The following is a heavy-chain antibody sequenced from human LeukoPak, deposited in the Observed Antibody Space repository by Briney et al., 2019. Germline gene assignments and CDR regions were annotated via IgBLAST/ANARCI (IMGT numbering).Heavy chain of an antibody. CDR2: IRAYNGNK. Sequence: ASVTVSYKASGYTFTSYGISWVRQPPGQGREGVEWIRAYNGNKNYAQKLQGRVTMPTHTSTSTDYMELRSLRSDDTAVYYCARALDTAMASLDYWGQGTLVTVSS. CDR1: GYTFTSYG. CDR3: ARALDTAMASLDY. J-gene: IGHJ4*02. D-gene: IGHD5-18*01. V-gene: IGHV1-18*01.